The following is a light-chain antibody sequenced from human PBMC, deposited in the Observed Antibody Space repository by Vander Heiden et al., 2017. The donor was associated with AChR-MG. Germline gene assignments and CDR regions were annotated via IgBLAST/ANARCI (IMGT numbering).Light chain of an antibody. CDR1: QSLSNNY. V-gene: IGKV3-20*01. CDR3: HQYDTSRT. CDR2: GVS. J-gene: IGKJ1*01. Sequence: VVLTQAPSTLSLSPGETATLSCRASQSLSNNYVAWYQKQPGQAPRLLIYGVSSRAVGIADRFSGSGSGTDFTLTINRLEPEDFAVYYCHQYDTSRTFGQGTKVEIK.